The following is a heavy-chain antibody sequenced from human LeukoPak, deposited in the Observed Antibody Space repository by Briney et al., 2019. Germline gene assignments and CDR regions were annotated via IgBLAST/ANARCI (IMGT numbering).Heavy chain of an antibody. CDR2: IASDGSST. J-gene: IGHJ4*02. CDR1: GFTFSSYW. V-gene: IGHV3-74*01. CDR3: ARGRYFDY. Sequence: PGGSLRLSCAASGFTFSSYWMNWVRQAPGKGLVWVSRIASDGSSTTYADSVKGRFSISRDNAKNTLYLQMNSLRVEDTAVYHCARGRYFDYWGQGTLVTVSS.